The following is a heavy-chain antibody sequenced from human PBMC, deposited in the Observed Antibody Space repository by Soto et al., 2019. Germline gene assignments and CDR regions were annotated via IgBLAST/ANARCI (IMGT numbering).Heavy chain of an antibody. J-gene: IGHJ6*02. CDR2: IYYSGNT. Sequence: SETLSLTCSVSCGSISSGYYYWSWIRQPPGKGLEWIGNIYYSGNTYYNPSLKSRLIISIDTSKNQFSLKVGSVTAADTAVYCASSSLYGMDVWGQGTTVTVSS. CDR1: CGSISSGYYY. V-gene: IGHV4-30-4*01. D-gene: IGHD1-1*01. CDR3: SSSLYGMDV.